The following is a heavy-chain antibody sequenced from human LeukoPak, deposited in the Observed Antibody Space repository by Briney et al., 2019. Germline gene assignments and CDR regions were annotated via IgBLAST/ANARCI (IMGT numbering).Heavy chain of an antibody. D-gene: IGHD1-7*01. Sequence: RRGESLKISCKGSGYSFTSYRIGWVRQMPGKGLEWMGIIYPADSDTRYSPSFQGQVTISVDKSISTAYLQWSSLKASDTAIYYCARHSMTGTASFYAFNIWGQGTMVTVSS. CDR3: ARHSMTGTASFYAFNI. V-gene: IGHV5-51*01. CDR1: GYSFTSYR. J-gene: IGHJ3*02. CDR2: IYPADSDT.